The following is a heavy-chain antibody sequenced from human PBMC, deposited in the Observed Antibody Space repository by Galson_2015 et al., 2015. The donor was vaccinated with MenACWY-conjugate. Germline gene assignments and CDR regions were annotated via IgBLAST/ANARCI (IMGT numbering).Heavy chain of an antibody. J-gene: IGHJ4*02. D-gene: IGHD5-18*01. Sequence: SLRLCCAGAGFIFTDYDMHWVRQAPGTGLEYVSAISTYGGSTYYADSVKGRFTISRDNSKNMLFLQMGSLRVEDTAVYYCARKDGATYGYNDYWGQGTLVIVSS. CDR3: ARKDGATYGYNDY. CDR2: ISTYGGST. CDR1: GFIFTDYD. V-gene: IGHV3-64*02.